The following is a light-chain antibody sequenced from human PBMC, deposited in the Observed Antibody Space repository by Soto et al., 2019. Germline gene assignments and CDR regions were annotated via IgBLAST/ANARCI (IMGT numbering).Light chain of an antibody. CDR3: QQYNNWPPT. Sequence: EIVMTQSPATLSVSPWERAALSFRASQSLRSKLAWYQQKPGQAPRLLIYGASTRATGIPARFSGSGSGTEFTLTISSLQSEDSAVYYCQQYNNWPPTFGQGTKVDI. CDR1: QSLRSK. J-gene: IGKJ1*01. V-gene: IGKV3-15*01. CDR2: GAS.